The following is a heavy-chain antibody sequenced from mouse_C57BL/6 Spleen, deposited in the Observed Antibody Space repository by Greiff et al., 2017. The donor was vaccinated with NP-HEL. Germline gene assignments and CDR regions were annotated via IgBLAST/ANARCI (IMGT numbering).Heavy chain of an antibody. D-gene: IGHD3-1*01. CDR2: IYPGGGYT. V-gene: IGHV1-63*01. CDR1: GYTFTNYW. Sequence: QVHVKQSGAELVRPGTSVKMSCKASGYTFTNYWIGWAKQRPGHGLEWIGDIYPGGGYTNYNEKFKGKATLTADKSSSTAYMQFSSLTSEDSAIYYCARRGLRWYFDVWGTGTTVTVSS. J-gene: IGHJ1*03. CDR3: ARRGLRWYFDV.